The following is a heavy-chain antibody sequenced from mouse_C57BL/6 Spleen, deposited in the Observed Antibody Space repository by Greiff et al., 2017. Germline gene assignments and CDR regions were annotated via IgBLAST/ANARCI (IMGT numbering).Heavy chain of an antibody. Sequence: EVHLVESGGGLVKPGGSLKLSCAASGFTFSDYGMHWVRQAPEKGLGWVAYISSGSSTIYYADTVKGRFTISRDNAKNTLFLQMTSLRSEDTAMYYCARGNDGYLYYYAMDYWGQGTSVTVSS. D-gene: IGHD2-3*01. CDR3: ARGNDGYLYYYAMDY. J-gene: IGHJ4*01. CDR1: GFTFSDYG. V-gene: IGHV5-17*01. CDR2: ISSGSSTI.